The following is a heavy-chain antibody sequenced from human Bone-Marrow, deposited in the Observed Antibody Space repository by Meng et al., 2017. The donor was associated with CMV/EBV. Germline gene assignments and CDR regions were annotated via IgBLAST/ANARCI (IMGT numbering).Heavy chain of an antibody. CDR2: MYYNENT. CDR1: GGSISSSGYY. D-gene: IGHD3-3*01. J-gene: IGHJ5*02. Sequence: SETLSLTCTVSGGSISSSGYYWGWIRQPPGKGLEWIGSMYYNENTYYNPSLKSRVTISIDASKNQFSLKLSSVTAADTAVYYCARGVATGWFDPWGQGTLVTVSS. V-gene: IGHV4-39*02. CDR3: ARGVATGWFDP.